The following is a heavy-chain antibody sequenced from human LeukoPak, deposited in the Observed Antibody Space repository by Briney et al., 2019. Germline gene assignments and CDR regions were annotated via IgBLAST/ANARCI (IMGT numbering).Heavy chain of an antibody. J-gene: IGHJ4*02. CDR1: GFTFSSYG. D-gene: IGHD2-2*01. Sequence: GGSLRLSCAASGFTFSSYGMHWVRQAPGKGLEWVAFIRYDGSNKYYADSVKGRFTISRDNSKNTLYLQMNSLRAEDTAVYYCAKDGKRVPLRVWTVVEPAATYRSYLDYWGQGTLVTVSS. CDR3: AKDGKRVPLRVWTVVEPAATYRSYLDY. V-gene: IGHV3-30*02. CDR2: IRYDGSNK.